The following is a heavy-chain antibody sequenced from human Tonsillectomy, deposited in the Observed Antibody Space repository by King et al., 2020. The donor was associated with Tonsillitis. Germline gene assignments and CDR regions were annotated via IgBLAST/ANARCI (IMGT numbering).Heavy chain of an antibody. CDR3: ARAYCGGDCYPPYVTLLYGMDV. Sequence: VQLQESGPGLVKPSQTLSLTCTVSGGSISSGGYYWSWIRQHPGKGLEWIGYIYYSGSTYYNPSLKSRVTISVDTSKNQFSLKLSSVTAADTAVYYCARAYCGGDCYPPYVTLLYGMDVWGQGTTVTVSS. V-gene: IGHV4-31*03. J-gene: IGHJ6*02. D-gene: IGHD2-21*02. CDR1: GGSISSGGYY. CDR2: IYYSGST.